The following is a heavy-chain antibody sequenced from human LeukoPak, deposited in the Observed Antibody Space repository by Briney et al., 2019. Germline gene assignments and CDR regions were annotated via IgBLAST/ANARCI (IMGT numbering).Heavy chain of an antibody. J-gene: IGHJ4*02. CDR3: ASHITGTTYFDY. D-gene: IGHD1/OR15-1a*01. CDR2: IDTDGTYI. CDR1: GFTFRNYD. Sequence: GGSLRLSCAASGFTFRNYDIHWIRQAPGKGLEWVSSIDTDGTYIHYADSVKGRFTISRDNSKNTLYLQMNSLRAEDTAVYYCASHITGTTYFDYWGQGTLVTVSS. V-gene: IGHV3-21*04.